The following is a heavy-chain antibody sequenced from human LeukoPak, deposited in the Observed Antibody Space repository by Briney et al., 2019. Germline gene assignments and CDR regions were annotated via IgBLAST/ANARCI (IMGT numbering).Heavy chain of an antibody. V-gene: IGHV4-4*07. CDR2: IYTSGST. CDR1: GGSISSYY. Sequence: SETLSLTCTVSGGSISSYYWSWIRQPAGKGLEWIGRIYTSGSTNYNPSLKSRVTMSADTSKNQFSLKLSSVTAADTAVYYCARGLGLRGELLNNWFDPWGQGTLVTVSS. CDR3: ARGLGLRGELLNNWFDP. D-gene: IGHD1-26*01. J-gene: IGHJ5*02.